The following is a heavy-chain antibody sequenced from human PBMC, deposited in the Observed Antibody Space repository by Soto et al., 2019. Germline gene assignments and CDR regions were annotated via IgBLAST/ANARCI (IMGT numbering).Heavy chain of an antibody. V-gene: IGHV3-9*01. CDR3: ASRRYSWVESAMDV. CDR2: IGCEGDGT. Sequence: EVQLVESGGGLVQPGRSLRLSCAGSGFSFDDYAMHWVRQAPGKGLGWVSGIGCEGDGTGYADSVKGRFKISRDNAKKSLYLQTTCLTAADPALNYCASRRYSWVESAMDVWGQGPTVTVSS. D-gene: IGHD2-15*01. CDR1: GFSFDDYA. J-gene: IGHJ6*02.